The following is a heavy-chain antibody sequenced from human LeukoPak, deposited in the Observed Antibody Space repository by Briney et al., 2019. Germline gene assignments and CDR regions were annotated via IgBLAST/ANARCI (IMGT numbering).Heavy chain of an antibody. V-gene: IGHV3-21*01. Sequence: GGSLRLSCAASGFTFSSYGMNWVRQAPGKGLEWVSSISSRSSYKYYADSVKGRFTISRDNAKNSLYLQMNSLRAEDTAVYYCAREESSVYFDYWGQGTLVTVSS. J-gene: IGHJ4*02. CDR3: AREESSVYFDY. D-gene: IGHD6-19*01. CDR2: ISSRSSYK. CDR1: GFTFSSYG.